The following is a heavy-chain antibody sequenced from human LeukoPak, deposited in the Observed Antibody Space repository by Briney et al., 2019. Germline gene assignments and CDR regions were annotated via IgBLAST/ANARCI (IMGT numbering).Heavy chain of an antibody. D-gene: IGHD6-19*01. CDR1: GGTFSSYA. CDR2: IIPIFGTA. CDR3: AHQRRGVAVAPPGTFDY. Sequence: SVKVSCKASGGTFSSYAISWVRQAPGQGLEWMGGIIPIFGTANYAQKFQGRVTITADKSTSTAYMELGSLRSEDTAVYYCAHQRRGVAVAPPGTFDYWGQGTLVTVSS. J-gene: IGHJ4*02. V-gene: IGHV1-69*06.